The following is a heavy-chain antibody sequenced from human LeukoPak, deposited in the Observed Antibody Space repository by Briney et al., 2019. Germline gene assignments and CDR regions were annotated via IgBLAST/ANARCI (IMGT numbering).Heavy chain of an antibody. J-gene: IGHJ6*02. CDR1: RFSFSTHW. D-gene: IGHD6-13*01. CDR3: AREIPQQLVAMDV. Sequence: GGSLRLSCAASRFSFSTHWMSWVRQAPWKGLECLANIKEDGTGKNHVDSVKGRFTISRDNANNSLYLQMNGLRAEDTAVYYCAREIPQQLVAMDVWGQGTTVTVSS. CDR2: IKEDGTGK. V-gene: IGHV3-7*04.